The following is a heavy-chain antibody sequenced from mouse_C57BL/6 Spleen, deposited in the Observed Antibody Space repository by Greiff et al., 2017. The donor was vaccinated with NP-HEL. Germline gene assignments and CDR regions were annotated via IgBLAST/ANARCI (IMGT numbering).Heavy chain of an antibody. CDR1: GFTFSSYA. CDR2: ISDGGSYT. V-gene: IGHV5-4*01. Sequence: EVNLVEPGGGLVKPGGSLKLSCAASGFTFSSYAMSWVRQTPEKRLEWVATISDGGSYTYYPDKVKGRFTISKDNANNTLYLQISHLKNEETAMYSCEKDTDDYGMAYWGQGTSVTVSS. J-gene: IGHJ4*01. CDR3: EKDTDDYGMAY.